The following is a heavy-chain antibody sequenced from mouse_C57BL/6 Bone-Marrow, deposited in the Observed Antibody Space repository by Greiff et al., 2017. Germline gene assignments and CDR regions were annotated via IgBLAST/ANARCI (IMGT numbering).Heavy chain of an antibody. CDR2: INPNNGGT. CDR1: GYTFTDYN. J-gene: IGHJ2*01. CDR3: ARGYYGSTYYFDY. V-gene: IGHV1-22*01. Sequence: EVQLQQSGPELVKPGASVKMSCKASGYTFTDYNMHWVKQSHGKSLAWIGDINPNNGGTSYNQKVKGKATLTVNKSSSTAYMELRSLTSEASAVYYCARGYYGSTYYFDYWGQGTTLTVSS. D-gene: IGHD1-1*01.